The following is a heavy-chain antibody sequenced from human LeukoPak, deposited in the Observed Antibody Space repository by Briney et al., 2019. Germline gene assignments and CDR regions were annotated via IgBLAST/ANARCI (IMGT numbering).Heavy chain of an antibody. V-gene: IGHV3-53*01. J-gene: IGHJ3*02. CDR3: ARDRYCSGGSCYLDAFDI. CDR1: GFTVSSNY. CDR2: IYSGGST. D-gene: IGHD2-15*01. Sequence: GGSLRLSCAASGFTVSSNYMSWVRQAPGKGLEWVSVIYSGGSTYYADSVTGRFTISRDNSKNTLYLQMKSLRAEDTAVYYCARDRYCSGGSCYLDAFDIWGQGTVVTVSS.